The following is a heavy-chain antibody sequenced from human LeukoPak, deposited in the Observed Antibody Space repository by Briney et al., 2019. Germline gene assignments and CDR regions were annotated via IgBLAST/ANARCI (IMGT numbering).Heavy chain of an antibody. Sequence: PGGSLRLSCAASGFTVSSNYMSWVRQAPGKGLEWVSVIYSGGSTYYADSVKGRFTISRHNSKNTLYLQMNSLRAEDTAVYYCAREDDSWGPNNLDLWGQGTMVTVSS. CDR1: GFTVSSNY. D-gene: IGHD7-27*01. CDR2: IYSGGST. CDR3: AREDDSWGPNNLDL. V-gene: IGHV3-53*04. J-gene: IGHJ3*01.